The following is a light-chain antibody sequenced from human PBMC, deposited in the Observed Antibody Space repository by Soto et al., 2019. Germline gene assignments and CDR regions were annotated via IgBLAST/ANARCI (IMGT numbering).Light chain of an antibody. J-gene: IGLJ1*01. CDR3: CSYASSSTFLIV. CDR2: EGT. Sequence: QSVLTQPASVSGSPGQSITISCTGTSNDVGSYNLVSWYQQHPGKAPKLMIYEGTKRPSGVSYRFSGSKSGSTASLTISGLQAEDEADYYCCSYASSSTFLIVFGTGTKLIVL. CDR1: SNDVGSYNL. V-gene: IGLV2-23*01.